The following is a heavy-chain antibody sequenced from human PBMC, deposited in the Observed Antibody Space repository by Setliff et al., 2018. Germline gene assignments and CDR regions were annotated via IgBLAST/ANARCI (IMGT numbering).Heavy chain of an antibody. CDR2: IYIGGSA. Sequence: PSETLSLTCTVSGGSISSYYWSWIQQPAGKGLEWIGHIYIGGSANYNPSLKSRVTMSIDTSKNQFSLKLNSVTAADTAVYYCVRRVYSSSSGYYHYYMDVWGKGTTVTVSS. D-gene: IGHD6-6*01. CDR1: GGSISSYY. V-gene: IGHV4-4*07. J-gene: IGHJ6*03. CDR3: VRRVYSSSSGYYHYYMDV.